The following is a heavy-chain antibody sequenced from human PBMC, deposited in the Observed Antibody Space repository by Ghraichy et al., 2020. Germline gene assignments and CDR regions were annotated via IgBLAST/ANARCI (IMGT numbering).Heavy chain of an antibody. CDR2: TYYRSKWSN. J-gene: IGHJ3*02. V-gene: IGHV6-1*01. CDR3: ARGRFSAFDI. Sequence: SQTLSLTCDISGDTVSTNGVAWNWIRQSPSRGLEWLGRTYYRSKWSNDYAVSVKSRIIINPHTSKNQFSLQLNSVTPEDTAVYYCARGRFSAFDIWGQGTTVTVSS. CDR1: GDTVSTNGVA.